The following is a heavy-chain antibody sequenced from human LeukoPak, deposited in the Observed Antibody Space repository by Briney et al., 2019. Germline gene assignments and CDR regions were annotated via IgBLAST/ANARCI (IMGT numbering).Heavy chain of an antibody. Sequence: ASVKVSCKASGYIFTSYYMHWVRQAPGQGLEWMGIINPSGGSTGYARKFQGRVTMTRDTSTSTVYMELSSLRSEDTAVYYCAILRYNWNNLDPWGQGTLVTVSS. CDR2: INPSGGST. D-gene: IGHD1-1*01. CDR1: GYIFTSYY. V-gene: IGHV1-46*01. CDR3: AILRYNWNNLDP. J-gene: IGHJ5*02.